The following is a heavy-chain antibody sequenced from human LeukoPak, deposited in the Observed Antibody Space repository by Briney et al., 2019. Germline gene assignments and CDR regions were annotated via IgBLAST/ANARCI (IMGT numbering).Heavy chain of an antibody. V-gene: IGHV4-30-4*01. CDR2: IYYSGST. CDR3: ARDATGYSSSWYVGWFDP. Sequence: SETLSLTCTVSGGSISSGDYYWSWIRQPPGKGLEWIGYIYYSGSTYYNPSLKSRVTISVDTSKNQFSLKLSSETAADTAVYYCARDATGYSSSWYVGWFDPWGQGTLVTVSS. J-gene: IGHJ5*02. CDR1: GGSISSGDYY. D-gene: IGHD6-13*01.